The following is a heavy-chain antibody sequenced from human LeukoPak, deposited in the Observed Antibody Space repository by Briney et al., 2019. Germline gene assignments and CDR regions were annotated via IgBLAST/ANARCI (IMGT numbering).Heavy chain of an antibody. CDR3: ARHVDYGGNPDY. D-gene: IGHD4-23*01. CDR1: GYTITSYW. V-gene: IGHV5-51*01. J-gene: IGHJ4*02. CDR2: IYPGDSDT. Sequence: GESLKISCKGSGYTITSYWIGWVRQMPGKGLEWMGIIYPGDSDTRYSPSFQGQVTISADRSIRTAYLQWSSLKASDTAMYYCARHVDYGGNPDYWGQGTLVTVSS.